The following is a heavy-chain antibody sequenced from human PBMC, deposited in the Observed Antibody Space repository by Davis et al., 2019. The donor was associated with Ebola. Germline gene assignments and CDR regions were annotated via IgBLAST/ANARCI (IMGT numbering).Heavy chain of an antibody. D-gene: IGHD3-10*01. CDR3: VGGSGSYYSYGMDV. V-gene: IGHV3-73*01. CDR2: IRSKANSYAT. Sequence: GGSLRLSCAASGFTFSGSAMHWVRQASGKGLEWVGRIRSKANSYATAYAASVKGRFTISRDDSKNTAYLQMNSLRAEDTAVYYCVGGSGSYYSYGMDVWGQGTTVTVSS. CDR1: GFTFSGSA. J-gene: IGHJ6*02.